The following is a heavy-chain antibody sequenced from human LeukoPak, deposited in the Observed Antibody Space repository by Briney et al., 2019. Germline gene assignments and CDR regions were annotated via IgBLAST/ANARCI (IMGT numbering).Heavy chain of an antibody. Sequence: GGSLRLSCAASGFTFSNAWMSWVRQAPGRGLEWVGRIKRKGDDGTIDYAAPVKGRLSISRDDSKKTLYLQMKSLKSEDTAVNSCTEGTGRPAFDYWGKGTLVTVSS. D-gene: IGHD3/OR15-3a*01. V-gene: IGHV3-15*01. J-gene: IGHJ4*02. CDR1: GFTFSNAW. CDR3: TEGTGRPAFDY. CDR2: IKRKGDDGTI.